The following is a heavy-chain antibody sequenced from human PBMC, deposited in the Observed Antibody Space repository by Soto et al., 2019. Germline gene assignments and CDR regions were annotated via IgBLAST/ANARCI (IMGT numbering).Heavy chain of an antibody. CDR2: INPSGGST. V-gene: IGHV1-46*01. D-gene: IGHD2-2*02. CDR3: ARPRNSVPDIVVVPAAIWSTDYYYYGMDV. J-gene: IGHJ6*02. CDR1: GYTFTSYY. Sequence: ASVKVSCKASGYTFTSYYMHWVRQAPGQGLEWMGIINPSGGSTSYAQKFQGRVTMTRDTSTSTVYMELSSLRSEDTAVYYCARPRNSVPDIVVVPAAIWSTDYYYYGMDVWGQGTTVTVSS.